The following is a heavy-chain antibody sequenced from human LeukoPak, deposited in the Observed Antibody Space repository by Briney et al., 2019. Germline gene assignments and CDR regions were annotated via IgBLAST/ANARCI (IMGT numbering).Heavy chain of an antibody. CDR1: GGSISSSY. CDR3: ARNSMVRGVAYYYYYMDV. J-gene: IGHJ6*03. Sequence: SETLSLTCTVSGGSISSSYWSWIRQPPGKGLEWIGYIYYSGSTNYNPSLKSRVTMSVDTSKNQFSLKLSSVTAADTAVYYCARNSMVRGVAYYYYYMDVWGKGTTVTISS. D-gene: IGHD3-10*01. V-gene: IGHV4-59*12. CDR2: IYYSGST.